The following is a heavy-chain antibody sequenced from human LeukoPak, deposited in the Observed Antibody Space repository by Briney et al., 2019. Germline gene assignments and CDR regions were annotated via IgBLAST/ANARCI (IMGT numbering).Heavy chain of an antibody. J-gene: IGHJ4*02. Sequence: GGSLRLSCAASGFTFSSYVMSWVRQAPGKGLEWVSSISGSGGSTYYADSVKGRFTISRDNSKNTLYLQMNSLRAEDTALYYCATKGTTVTTNYFDYWGQGTLVTVSS. V-gene: IGHV3-23*01. CDR1: GFTFSSYV. CDR3: ATKGTTVTTNYFDY. D-gene: IGHD4-11*01. CDR2: ISGSGGST.